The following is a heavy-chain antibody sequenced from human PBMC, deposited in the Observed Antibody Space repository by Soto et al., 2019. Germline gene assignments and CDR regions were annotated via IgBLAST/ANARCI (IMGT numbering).Heavy chain of an antibody. Sequence: SETLSLTCTVSGGSISSYYWSWIRQPPGKGLEWIGYIYYSGSTNYNPSLKSRVTISMDTSKNQFSLLLTSVTAADTAAYYGASRIAAPQDRRAFDIWGQGTMVTVSS. D-gene: IGHD6-6*01. V-gene: IGHV4-59*01. CDR2: IYYSGST. J-gene: IGHJ3*02. CDR1: GGSISSYY. CDR3: ASRIAAPQDRRAFDI.